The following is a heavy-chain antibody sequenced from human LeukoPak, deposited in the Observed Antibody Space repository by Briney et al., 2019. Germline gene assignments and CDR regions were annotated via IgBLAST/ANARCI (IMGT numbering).Heavy chain of an antibody. J-gene: IGHJ4*02. CDR3: AREQGGYSGSADY. CDR1: GYSFTSYG. V-gene: IGHV1-18*01. CDR2: ISAYNGNT. Sequence: ASVKVSCKASGYSFTSYGITWVRQAPGQGLEWMGWISAYNGNTNYAQKFQGRVTMTTDTSTTTAYMELRSVRSDDTAVYYCAREQGGYSGSADYWGQGTLVTVSS. D-gene: IGHD5-12*01.